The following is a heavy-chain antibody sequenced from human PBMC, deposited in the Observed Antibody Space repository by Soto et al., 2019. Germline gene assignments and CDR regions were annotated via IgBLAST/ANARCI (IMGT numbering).Heavy chain of an antibody. Sequence: PGGSLRLSCAASGFTFSSYSMNWVRQAPGKGLEWVSYISSSSSTIYYADSVKGRFTISRDNAKNSLYLQMNSLRAEDTAVYYCARGAVAGTLYYYYGMDVWGQGTTVTVSS. CDR3: ARGAVAGTLYYYYGMDV. V-gene: IGHV3-48*01. D-gene: IGHD6-19*01. CDR1: GFTFSSYS. J-gene: IGHJ6*02. CDR2: ISSSSSTI.